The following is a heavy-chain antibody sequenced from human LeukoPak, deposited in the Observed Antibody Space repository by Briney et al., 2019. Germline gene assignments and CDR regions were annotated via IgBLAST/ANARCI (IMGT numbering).Heavy chain of an antibody. D-gene: IGHD3-10*01. J-gene: IGHJ6*03. V-gene: IGHV1-8*03. CDR2: MNPNSGNT. CDR3: ARGLRSMVRGMRYYYYMDV. Sequence: ASVKVSCKASGYTLTSYDINWVRQATGQGLEWMGWMNPNSGNTGHAQKFQGRVTITRNTSISTAYMELSSLRSEDTAVYYCARGLRSMVRGMRYYYYMDVWGKGTTVTVSS. CDR1: GYTLTSYD.